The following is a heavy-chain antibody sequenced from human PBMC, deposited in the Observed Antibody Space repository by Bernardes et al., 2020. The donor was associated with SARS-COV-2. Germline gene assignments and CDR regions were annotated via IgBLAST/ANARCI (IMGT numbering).Heavy chain of an antibody. CDR1: GFTFRIYW. V-gene: IGHV3-74*01. Sequence: EGSLILSCAASGFTFRIYWMHWVRQAPGQGLVWVSRINSDGSSTSYADSVKGRFTISRDNAKNTLYLHVNSLRAEDTAVYYCARKGYDFWSGYGYYYYYGLDVWGQGTTVTVSS. D-gene: IGHD3-3*01. CDR2: INSDGSST. CDR3: ARKGYDFWSGYGYYYYYGLDV. J-gene: IGHJ6*02.